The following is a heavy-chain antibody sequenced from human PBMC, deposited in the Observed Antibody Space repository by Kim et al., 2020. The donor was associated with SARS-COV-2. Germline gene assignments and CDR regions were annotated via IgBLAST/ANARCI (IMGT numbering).Heavy chain of an antibody. J-gene: IGHJ4*02. CDR2: IYQSGST. CDR3: ARGTRGGMAAAGTLWY. CDR1: GGSISSSNW. Sequence: SETLSLTCTVSGGSISSSNWWSWVRQPPGKGLEWIGEIYQSGSTNYNPSLKSRVTISIDKSKNHFSLNLNSVTAADTAVYYCARGTRGGMAAAGTLWYWGQGTLVTVSS. D-gene: IGHD6-13*01. V-gene: IGHV4-4*02.